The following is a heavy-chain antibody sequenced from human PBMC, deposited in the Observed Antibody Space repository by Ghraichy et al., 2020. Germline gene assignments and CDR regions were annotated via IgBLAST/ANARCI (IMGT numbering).Heavy chain of an antibody. J-gene: IGHJ6*02. D-gene: IGHD1-1*01. CDR1: GFTFSSYL. Sequence: GESLNISCAASGFTFSSYLVTWVRQAPGKGLEWVSGISGSGGGTYYADSVKGRFAISRDNSKNTLYLQMNSLRAEDTAVYYCAKGGMRNGMDVWGQGTTVTVSS. V-gene: IGHV3-23*01. CDR3: AKGGMRNGMDV. CDR2: ISGSGGGT.